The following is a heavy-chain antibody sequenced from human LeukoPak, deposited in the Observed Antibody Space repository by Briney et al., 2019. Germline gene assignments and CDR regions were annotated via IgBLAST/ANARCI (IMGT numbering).Heavy chain of an antibody. CDR1: GFTFSNYA. CDR3: AGRITGYSSGYVF. V-gene: IGHV3-23*01. J-gene: IGHJ4*02. Sequence: QAGGSLRLSCVGSGFTFSNYAMSWVRQAPGKGLDWVSVISGSAHKIRYADSVRGRLTISRDNSENTVYLQMNNLRGEDTAIYYCAGRITGYSSGYVFWGQGTLVTVSS. CDR2: ISGSAHKI. D-gene: IGHD5-18*01.